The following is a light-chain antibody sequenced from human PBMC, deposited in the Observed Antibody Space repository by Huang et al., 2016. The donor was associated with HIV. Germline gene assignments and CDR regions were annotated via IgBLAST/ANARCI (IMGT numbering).Light chain of an antibody. CDR1: QGIRND. V-gene: IGKV1-6*02. Sequence: AIQMTQSPSSLSASVGDRVTITCRASQGIRNDLGWYQQKPGKAPKLLIYAASSLQSGVPSRFSGGGSGTDFTLTIINLQPEDFATYFCQQDYNYPYTFGQGTKLEIK. J-gene: IGKJ2*01. CDR2: AAS. CDR3: QQDYNYPYT.